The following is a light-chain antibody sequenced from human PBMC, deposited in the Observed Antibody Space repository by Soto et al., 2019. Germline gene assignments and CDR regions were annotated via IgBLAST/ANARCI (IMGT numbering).Light chain of an antibody. Sequence: DIQLTQSPSSVSASVGDRVTITCRASQGLSSWLAWYQQKPGKAPKLLIYAASTLQSGVPSRFSGSGSGTDFTLTISSLQHEDFATYYCQQANIFPITFGQGTRLEIK. J-gene: IGKJ5*01. CDR1: QGLSSW. CDR3: QQANIFPIT. CDR2: AAS. V-gene: IGKV1D-12*01.